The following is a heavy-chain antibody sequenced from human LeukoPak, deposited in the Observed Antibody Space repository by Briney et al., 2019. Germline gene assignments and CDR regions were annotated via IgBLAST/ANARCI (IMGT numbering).Heavy chain of an antibody. J-gene: IGHJ6*03. Sequence: TLSLTCAVYGGSFNSYYWTWNRQTPGKGLEWIGEINHSGNTNYNPSLESRVTISADTSKNQFSLNLGSVTAADTAIYYCARGLRFIQGPGSYYMDVWGKGTTVTVSS. V-gene: IGHV4-34*01. CDR2: INHSGNT. D-gene: IGHD3-16*02. CDR1: GGSFNSYY. CDR3: ARGLRFIQGPGSYYMDV.